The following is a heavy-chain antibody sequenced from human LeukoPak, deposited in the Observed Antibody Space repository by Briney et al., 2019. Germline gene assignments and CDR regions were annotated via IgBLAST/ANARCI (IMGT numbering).Heavy chain of an antibody. J-gene: IGHJ5*02. D-gene: IGHD6-13*01. CDR2: ISSSTSYI. Sequence: GGSLRLSCTASGFSFSSYSMNWVRQAPGKGLEWVSSISSSTSYIYYADSVKGRFTISRDNAKNSLYLQMNSLRAEDSAVYYCARDRIAARDWFDPWGQGTLVTVSS. CDR3: ARDRIAARDWFDP. V-gene: IGHV3-21*01. CDR1: GFSFSSYS.